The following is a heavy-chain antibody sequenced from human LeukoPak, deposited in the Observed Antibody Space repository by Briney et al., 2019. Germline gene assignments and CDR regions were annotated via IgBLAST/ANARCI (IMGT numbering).Heavy chain of an antibody. V-gene: IGHV1-2*02. D-gene: IGHD6-19*01. J-gene: IGHJ4*02. CDR1: GYTFSGYY. Sequence: ASVKVSCKTSGYTFSGYYMHWVRQAPGLGLEWMGLMNPNSGATNYEQKFQGRVSLTRDMSISTAYLELTSVTSDDTAVYYCARDGSGSGWYFFDYWGQGTLVTVSS. CDR2: MNPNSGAT. CDR3: ARDGSGSGWYFFDY.